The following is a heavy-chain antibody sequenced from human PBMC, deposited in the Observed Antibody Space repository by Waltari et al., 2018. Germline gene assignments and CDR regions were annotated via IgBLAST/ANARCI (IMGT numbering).Heavy chain of an antibody. V-gene: IGHV3-53*01. CDR2: ILSGVGT. J-gene: IGHJ3*02. CDR1: GFTVSSNY. Sequence: EVQLVESGGGLIQPGGSLRLSCAASGFTVSSNYMSWVRQAPGKGREWVQCILSGVGTYSPAPGKGGFTISRGNSRNRLYLQRNGRGARETAVNYWAGALIPGTSIDAFDIWGQGTMVTVPS. D-gene: IGHD1-20*01. CDR3: AGALIPGTSIDAFDI.